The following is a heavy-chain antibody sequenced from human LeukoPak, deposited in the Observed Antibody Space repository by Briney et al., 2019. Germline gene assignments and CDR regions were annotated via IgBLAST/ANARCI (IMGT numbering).Heavy chain of an antibody. CDR2: IWYDGSNK. J-gene: IGHJ4*02. CDR1: GFTFSSYA. Sequence: GKSLTLSCAASGFTFSSYAMHWVRQAPGKGLEWVAVIWYDGSNKYYADSVKGRFTISRDNSKNTLYLQMNSLRAEDTAVYYCAREPKWFGELMPTYWGQGTLVTVSS. V-gene: IGHV3-33*08. CDR3: AREPKWFGELMPTY. D-gene: IGHD3-10*01.